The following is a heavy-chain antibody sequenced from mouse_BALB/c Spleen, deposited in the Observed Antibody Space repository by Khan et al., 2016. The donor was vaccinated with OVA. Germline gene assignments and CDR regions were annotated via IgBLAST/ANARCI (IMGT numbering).Heavy chain of an antibody. CDR3: AAAGTGDYIDY. D-gene: IGHD4-1*01. CDR2: IDPANDNS. J-gene: IGHJ2*01. CDR1: GFNIKDTH. Sequence: VQLQQSGAELVKPGASVKLSCTASGFNIKDTHTHWVMQRPEQGLEWSGRIDPANDNSKYDPRFQGKATITADTSSNTAYLHLSSLTSEDTAVYYGAAAGTGDYIDYWGQGTTITVSS. V-gene: IGHV14-3*02.